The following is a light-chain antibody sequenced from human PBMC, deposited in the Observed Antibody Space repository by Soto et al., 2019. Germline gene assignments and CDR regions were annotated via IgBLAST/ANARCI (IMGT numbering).Light chain of an antibody. J-gene: IGKJ5*01. CDR3: QQSYSTPPT. CDR2: AAS. CDR1: QSISSY. V-gene: IGKV1-39*01. Sequence: DIQVTQSPASLSASLRDRVTITCRASQSISSYLNWYQQKPGKAPKLLIYAASSLQSGVPSRFSGSGSGTDFTLTISSLQPEDFATYYCQQSYSTPPTFGQGTRLEIK.